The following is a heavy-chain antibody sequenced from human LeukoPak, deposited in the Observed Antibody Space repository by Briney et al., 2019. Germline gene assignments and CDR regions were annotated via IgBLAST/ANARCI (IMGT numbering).Heavy chain of an antibody. J-gene: IGHJ4*02. CDR3: AKDQVAAAGPFDY. CDR2: ISWNSGSI. V-gene: IGHV3-9*01. D-gene: IGHD6-13*01. CDR1: GFTFDDYA. Sequence: GRSLRLSCAASGFTFDDYAMHWVRQAPGKGLEWVSGISWNSGSIGYADSVKGRFTISRDNAKNSLYLQMNSLRAEDTALYYCAKDQVAAAGPFDYWGQGTLVTVSS.